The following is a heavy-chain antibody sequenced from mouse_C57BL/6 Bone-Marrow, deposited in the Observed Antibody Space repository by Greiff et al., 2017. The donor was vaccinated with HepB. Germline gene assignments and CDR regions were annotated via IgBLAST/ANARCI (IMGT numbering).Heavy chain of an antibody. CDR2: IRSKSNNYAT. J-gene: IGHJ4*01. V-gene: IGHV10-1*01. CDR1: GFSFNTYA. CDR3: VRHDGYDPYYYAMDY. Sequence: VQLKESGGGLVQPKGSLKLSCAASGFSFNTYAMNWVRQAPGKGLEWVARIRSKSNNYATYYADSVKDRFTISRDDSESMLYLQMNNLKTEDTAMYYCVRHDGYDPYYYAMDYWGQGTSVTVSS. D-gene: IGHD2-2*01.